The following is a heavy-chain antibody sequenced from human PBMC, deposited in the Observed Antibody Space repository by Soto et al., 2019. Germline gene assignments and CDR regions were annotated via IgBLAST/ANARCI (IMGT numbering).Heavy chain of an antibody. D-gene: IGHD3-10*01. CDR1: GFTFSSYG. J-gene: IGHJ6*02. Sequence: GGSLRLSCAASGFTFSSYGMHWVRQAPGKGLEWVAVIWYDGSNKYYADSVKGRFTIPRDNSKNTLYLQMNSLRAEDTAVYYCASGYYGSGSYKDGMDVWGQGTTVTVSS. CDR2: IWYDGSNK. V-gene: IGHV3-33*01. CDR3: ASGYYGSGSYKDGMDV.